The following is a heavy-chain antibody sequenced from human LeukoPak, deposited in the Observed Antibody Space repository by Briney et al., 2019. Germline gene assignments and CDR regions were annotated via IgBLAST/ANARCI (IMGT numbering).Heavy chain of an antibody. CDR2: ISDTGNT. CDR3: AKAPVTTCRGAFCYPFDY. CDR1: GFTFSSYS. J-gene: IGHJ4*02. Sequence: GGSLRLSCAASGFTFSSYSMSWVRQAPGKGLEWVSAISDTGNTYHADSVKGRFTISRDSSKNTLFLQMNRLRPEDAAVYYCAKAPVTTCRGAFCYPFDYWGLGTLVTVSS. D-gene: IGHD2-15*01. V-gene: IGHV3-23*01.